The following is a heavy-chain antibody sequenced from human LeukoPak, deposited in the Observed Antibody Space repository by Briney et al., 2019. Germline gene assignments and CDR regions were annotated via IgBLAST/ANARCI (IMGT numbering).Heavy chain of an antibody. CDR3: ATSPLWGFHTGHFDY. Sequence: SETLSLTCTVSGGSISSGGYYWSWIRQPPGKGLEWIGYIYHSGSTYYNPSLKSRVTISVDRSKNQFSLKLSSVTAADTAVYYCATSPLWGFHTGHFDYWGQGTLVTVSS. D-gene: IGHD3-16*01. CDR1: GGSISSGGYY. J-gene: IGHJ4*02. V-gene: IGHV4-30-2*01. CDR2: IYHSGST.